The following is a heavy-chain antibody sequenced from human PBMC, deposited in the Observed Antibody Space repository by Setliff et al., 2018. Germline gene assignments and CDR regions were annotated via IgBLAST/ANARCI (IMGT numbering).Heavy chain of an antibody. CDR1: GLTFSSSA. CDR3: ATWDGGQGDYPSNFWSNYISH. V-gene: IGHV3-64*02. D-gene: IGHD3-3*01. CDR2: ISSDGSRT. Sequence: GGSLRLSCAASGLTFSSSAMHWVRQAPGKELEYVSAISSDGSRTYYGDSVKGRFTISRDNSKNSLYLQMGSLRAEDMAVYYCATWDGGQGDYPSNFWSNYISHWGQGALVTVSS. J-gene: IGHJ4*02.